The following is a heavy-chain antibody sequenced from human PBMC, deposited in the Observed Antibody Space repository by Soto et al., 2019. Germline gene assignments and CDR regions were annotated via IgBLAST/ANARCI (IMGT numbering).Heavy chain of an antibody. V-gene: IGHV3-23*01. D-gene: IGHD3-10*01. CDR3: AKASGWFGEVDY. CDR1: GFTFSSYA. Sequence: EVQLLESGGGLVQPGGSLRLSCAASGFTFSSYAMSWVRQAPGKGLEWVSAISGSGGSTYYADSVKGRFTISRDNSKNTVYLQMNGLRAEDTAVYYCAKASGWFGEVDYWGQGTLVTVSS. CDR2: ISGSGGST. J-gene: IGHJ4*02.